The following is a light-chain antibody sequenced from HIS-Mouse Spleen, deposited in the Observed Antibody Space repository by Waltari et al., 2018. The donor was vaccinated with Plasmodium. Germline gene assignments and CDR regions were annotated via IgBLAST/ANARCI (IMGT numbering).Light chain of an antibody. CDR2: EDS. CDR3: YSTDSSGNHRV. V-gene: IGLV3-10*01. Sequence: SYELTQPPSVSPGQTARITCPGDAFPKKYAYWYQQKSGQAPVLVIYEDSKRPSGIPERFSGSSSGTMATLTISGAQVEDEADYYCYSTDSSGNHRVFGGGTKLTVL. J-gene: IGLJ3*02. CDR1: AFPKKY.